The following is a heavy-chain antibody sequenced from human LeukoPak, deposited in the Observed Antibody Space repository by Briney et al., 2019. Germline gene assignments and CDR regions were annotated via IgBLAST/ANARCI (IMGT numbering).Heavy chain of an antibody. CDR1: GFTFSSYA. CDR3: ATDTYCGGDCYPYYFDY. V-gene: IGHV3-30*04. D-gene: IGHD2-21*02. CDR2: ISYDGSNK. J-gene: IGHJ4*02. Sequence: GGSLRLSCAASGFTFSSYAMHWVRQAPGKGLEWVAVISYDGSNKYYADSVKGRFTISRDNSKNTLYLQMNSLRAEDTAVYYCATDTYCGGDCYPYYFDYWGQGTLVTVSS.